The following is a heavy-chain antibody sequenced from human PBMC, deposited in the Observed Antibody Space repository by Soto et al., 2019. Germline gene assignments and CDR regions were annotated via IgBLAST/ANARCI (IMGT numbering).Heavy chain of an antibody. V-gene: IGHV3-23*01. CDR2: ISGSGGTT. CDR1: GFTFSSYA. Sequence: EVQLLESGGGLVQPGGSLRLSCAASGFTFSSYAMSWVRQAPGKGLEWVSAISGSGGTTYYADSVKGRFTFSRDNSKNTLYLQMNSLRAADTAVYYCAKTANGWFSAFDMWGQGTMVTVSS. CDR3: AKTANGWFSAFDM. J-gene: IGHJ3*02. D-gene: IGHD2-15*01.